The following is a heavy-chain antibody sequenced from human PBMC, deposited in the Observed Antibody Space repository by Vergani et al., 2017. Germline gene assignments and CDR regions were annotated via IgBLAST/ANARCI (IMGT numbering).Heavy chain of an antibody. CDR1: GGSISSSSYY. J-gene: IGHJ6*02. Sequence: QLQLQESGPGLVKPSETLSLTCTVSGGSISSSSYYWGWIRQPPGKGLEWIGSIYYSGSTYYNPSLKSRVTISVDTSKNQFSLKLSSVTAADTAVYYCARDWRGDPYGMDVWGQGTTVTVSS. D-gene: IGHD2-21*01. CDR3: ARDWRGDPYGMDV. V-gene: IGHV4-39*02. CDR2: IYYSGST.